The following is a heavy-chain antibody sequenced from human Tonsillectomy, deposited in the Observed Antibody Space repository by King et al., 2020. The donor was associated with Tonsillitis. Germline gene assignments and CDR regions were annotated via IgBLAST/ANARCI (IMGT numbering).Heavy chain of an antibody. J-gene: IGHJ4*02. CDR1: GFTFGNYW. V-gene: IGHV3-7*03. CDR3: ARGDSHSGDY. Sequence: VQLVESGGGLVQPGESLRLSCAASGFTFGNYWMTWVRQAPGKGLEWVANMNEDGSIKYYVDSVRGRFSISRDNAKNSLYLQMNSLRAEDTALYYCARGDSHSGDYWGQGTLVTVSS. CDR2: MNEDGSIK. D-gene: IGHD3-10*01.